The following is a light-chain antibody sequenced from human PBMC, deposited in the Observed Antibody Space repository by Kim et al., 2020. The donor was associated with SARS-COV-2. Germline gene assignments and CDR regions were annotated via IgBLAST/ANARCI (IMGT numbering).Light chain of an antibody. Sequence: VSPGQTDSITCSGNKLGGKFAFWYQQKPGQSPVVVIYQDDKRPSGIPGRFSGSNSGNTATLTISGTLPMDEADYYCQAWDSNTAVFGGGTQLTVL. V-gene: IGLV3-1*01. CDR2: QDD. CDR1: KLGGKF. CDR3: QAWDSNTAV. J-gene: IGLJ2*01.